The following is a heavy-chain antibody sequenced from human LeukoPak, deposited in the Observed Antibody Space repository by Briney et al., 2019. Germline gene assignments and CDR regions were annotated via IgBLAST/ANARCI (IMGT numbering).Heavy chain of an antibody. CDR1: GFTVSSNY. Sequence: PGGSLRLSCEASGFTVSSNYMTWVRQAPGRGLDWVSVLYSGGTTYYADSVKGRFIISRDNSKNTLYLQMNSLRAEDTAVYYCARDSSSWYGPNDYWGQGTLVTVSS. CDR3: ARDSSSWYGPNDY. D-gene: IGHD6-13*01. CDR2: LYSGGTT. J-gene: IGHJ4*02. V-gene: IGHV3-53*01.